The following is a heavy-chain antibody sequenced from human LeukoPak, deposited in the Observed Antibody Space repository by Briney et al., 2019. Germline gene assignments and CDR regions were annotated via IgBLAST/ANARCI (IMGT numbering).Heavy chain of an antibody. CDR1: GSIITRDW. CDR3: ARRSNVVPAALSVLDY. Sequence: GASVQISCKCSGSIITRDWIGWGRQLPGKGVEGRGIIYPGDSETRDSPSFQGQVTISADKSISTAYLQWSSLKASDTAMHYCARRSNVVPAALSVLDYWGQGTLVTVSS. J-gene: IGHJ4*02. V-gene: IGHV5-51*01. CDR2: IYPGDSET. D-gene: IGHD2-2*01.